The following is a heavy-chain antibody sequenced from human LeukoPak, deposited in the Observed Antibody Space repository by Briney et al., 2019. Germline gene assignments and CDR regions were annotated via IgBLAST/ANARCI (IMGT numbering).Heavy chain of an antibody. CDR2: IYHSGST. CDR1: GGSISSSNW. Sequence: SGTLSLTCAVSGGSISSSNWWSWVRQPPGKGLEWIGEIYHSGSTNYNPSLKSRVTISVDKSKNQLSLKLSSVTAADTAVYYCARGGAVVRGVIIKIFDYWGQRTLVTVSS. V-gene: IGHV4-4*02. J-gene: IGHJ4*02. CDR3: ARGGAVVRGVIIKIFDY. D-gene: IGHD3-10*01.